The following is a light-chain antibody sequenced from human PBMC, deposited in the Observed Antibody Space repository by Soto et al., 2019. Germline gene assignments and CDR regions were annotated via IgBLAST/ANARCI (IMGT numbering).Light chain of an antibody. CDR1: QTTIIY. Sequence: EIQLTQSPFSLSASVGDRVTITCRASQTTIIYLNWYQQKPGEVPKLLIYRASNLQSGVPSRFSGSGSGTDFTLPISSLQPEDSAIYYCQPSYTHPTSGQGTKVDIK. V-gene: IGKV1-39*01. CDR3: QPSYTHPT. J-gene: IGKJ1*01. CDR2: RAS.